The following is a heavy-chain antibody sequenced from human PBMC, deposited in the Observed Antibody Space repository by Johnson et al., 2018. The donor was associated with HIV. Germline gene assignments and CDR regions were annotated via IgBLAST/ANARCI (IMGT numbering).Heavy chain of an antibody. D-gene: IGHD4-17*01. CDR2: IYSGGSS. J-gene: IGHJ3*02. Sequence: EVQLVESGGGLVQPGGSLRLSCAASDFTVGSIYMSWVRQAPGKGLEWVSLIYSGGSSYYADSVKGRFTISRDNSKNTLYLQMNSLRVEDTAVYYCAKGADYADYEGALDIWGQGTMVTVSS. V-gene: IGHV3-66*01. CDR3: AKGADYADYEGALDI. CDR1: DFTVGSIY.